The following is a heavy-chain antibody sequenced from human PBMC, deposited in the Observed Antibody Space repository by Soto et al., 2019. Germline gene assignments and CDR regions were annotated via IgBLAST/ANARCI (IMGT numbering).Heavy chain of an antibody. V-gene: IGHV4-34*01. J-gene: IGHJ4*02. CDR1: GGSFSGYY. CDR3: ARDRLNDFWSGYYKGWDFDY. Sequence: SETLSLTCAVYGGSFSGYYWSWIRQPPGKGLEWIGEINHSGSTNYNPSLKSRVTISVDTSKNQFSLKLSSVTAADTAVHYCARDRLNDFWSGYYKGWDFDYWGQGTLVTVSS. CDR2: INHSGST. D-gene: IGHD3-3*01.